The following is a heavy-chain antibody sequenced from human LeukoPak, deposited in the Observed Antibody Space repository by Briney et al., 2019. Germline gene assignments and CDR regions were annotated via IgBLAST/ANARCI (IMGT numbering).Heavy chain of an antibody. Sequence: SETLSLTCTVSGGSISSSSYYWGWIRQLPGKGLEWIGSIYYSGSTYYNPSLKSRVTISVDTSKNQFSLKLSSVTAADTAVYYCARKAYSYGYALDSWGQGTLVTVSS. J-gene: IGHJ4*02. D-gene: IGHD5-18*01. CDR2: IYYSGST. CDR1: GGSISSSSYY. V-gene: IGHV4-39*01. CDR3: ARKAYSYGYALDS.